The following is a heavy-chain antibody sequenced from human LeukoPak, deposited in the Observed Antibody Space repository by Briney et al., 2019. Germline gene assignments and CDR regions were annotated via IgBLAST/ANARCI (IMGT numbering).Heavy chain of an antibody. CDR3: ARGALDYFLDY. J-gene: IGHJ4*02. D-gene: IGHD3-16*01. CDR1: GFTYSSYA. Sequence: GGSLRLSCAASGFTYSSYAIHWVRQVPGKGLEWVAVISYDGSNKYHADSVKGRFTISRDNSKNTVYLQMNSLRGEDTAVYYCARGALDYFLDYWGQGTLVTVSS. CDR2: ISYDGSNK. V-gene: IGHV3-30-3*01.